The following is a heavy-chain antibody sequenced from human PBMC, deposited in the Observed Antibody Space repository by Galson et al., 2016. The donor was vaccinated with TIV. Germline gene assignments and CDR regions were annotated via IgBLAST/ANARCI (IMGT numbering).Heavy chain of an antibody. V-gene: IGHV3-30-3*01. J-gene: IGHJ6*02. CDR1: GFSFSRNA. D-gene: IGHD1-26*01. CDR2: ISYDGTNK. CDR3: ATSIVGENICYYGMDV. Sequence: SLRLSCAASGFSFSRNAMHWVRQAPGRGLEWVAVISYDGTNKYYADSVKGRLSISRDNSRNTLYLQMSSLRREDTAVYYCATSIVGENICYYGMDVWGQGTTVTVSS.